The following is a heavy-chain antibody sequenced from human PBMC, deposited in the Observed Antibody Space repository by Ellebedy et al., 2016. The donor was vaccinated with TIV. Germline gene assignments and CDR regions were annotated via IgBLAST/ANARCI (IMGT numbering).Heavy chain of an antibody. CDR2: IWYDGSNK. CDR3: VTTVAGRIQTPFDI. Sequence: PGGSLRLSCEASGFTFSNYNIHWFRQAQGKGLEWVAVIWYDGSNKYYADTVKGRFTISRDNSKNTLYLQMNSLRVEDTAVYYCVTTVAGRIQTPFDIWGQGTMVTVSS. D-gene: IGHD6-19*01. J-gene: IGHJ3*02. CDR1: GFTFSNYN. V-gene: IGHV3-33*01.